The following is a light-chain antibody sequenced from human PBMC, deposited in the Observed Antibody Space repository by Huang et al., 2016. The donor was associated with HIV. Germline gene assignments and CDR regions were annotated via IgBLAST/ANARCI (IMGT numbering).Light chain of an antibody. J-gene: IGKJ4*01. V-gene: IGKV3-20*01. CDR3: QQYGSSPT. CDR1: QSVSSSY. Sequence: EIVLTQSPGTLSLSPGERATLSCRASQSVSSSYLAWYQQKPGQAPRLFSYGASSRATGIPDRFSGSGSGTDFTLTISRLEPEDFAVYYCQQYGSSPTFGGGTKVEIK. CDR2: GAS.